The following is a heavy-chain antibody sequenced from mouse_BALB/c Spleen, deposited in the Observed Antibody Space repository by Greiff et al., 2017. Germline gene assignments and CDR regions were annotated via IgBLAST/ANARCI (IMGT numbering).Heavy chain of an antibody. CDR2: IAPGSGST. V-gene: IGHV1S41*01. CDR3: ARSYDYDEFAY. D-gene: IGHD2-4*01. CDR1: GYTFTSYW. J-gene: IGHJ3*01. Sequence: DLVKPGPSVKLSCKASGYTFTSYWINWIKQRPGQGLEWIGRIAPGSGSTYYNEMFKGKATLTVDTSSSTAYIQLSSLSSEDSAVYFCARSYDYDEFAYWGQGTLVTVSA.